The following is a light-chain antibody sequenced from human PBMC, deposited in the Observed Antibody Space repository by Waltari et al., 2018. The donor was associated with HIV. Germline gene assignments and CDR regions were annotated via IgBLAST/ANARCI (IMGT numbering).Light chain of an antibody. CDR1: SSDVGIYNL. CDR3: CSYAGSSTWV. V-gene: IGLV2-23*02. J-gene: IGLJ3*02. Sequence: QSALTQPASVSGSPGQSITISCSGTSSDVGIYNLVSWYQQHPGKAPKLMIYEVTQRAAWGSNRLSGSNSGNTAALTIAGLQAEDEADYYCCSYAGSSTWVFGGGTKLTVL. CDR2: EVT.